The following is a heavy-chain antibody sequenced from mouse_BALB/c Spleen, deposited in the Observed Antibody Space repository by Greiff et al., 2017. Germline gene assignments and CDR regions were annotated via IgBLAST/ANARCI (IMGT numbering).Heavy chain of an antibody. V-gene: IGHV14-3*02. CDR3: DWDVGFAY. CDR1: GFNIKDTY. D-gene: IGHD4-1*01. Sequence: EVKLMESGAELVKPGASVKLSCTASGFNIKDTYMHWVKQRPEQGLEWIGRIDPANGNTKYDPKFQGKATITADTSSNTAYLQLSSLTSEDTAVYYCDWDVGFAYWGQGTLVTVSA. CDR2: IDPANGNT. J-gene: IGHJ3*01.